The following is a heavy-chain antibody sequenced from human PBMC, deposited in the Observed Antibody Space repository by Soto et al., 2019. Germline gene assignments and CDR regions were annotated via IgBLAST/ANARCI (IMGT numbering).Heavy chain of an antibody. CDR1: GYTFIHYY. Sequence: QVQLVQSGAEVKKPGASVKISCMASGYTFIHYYIHWVRQAPGQGLEWMAIINPNGGSTNYAQKFQGRVTVTSDTSTTTVSMELNSLESDDTAVYFCARSLLQGDFWGQGTLVTVSS. D-gene: IGHD2-21*01. V-gene: IGHV1-46*01. J-gene: IGHJ4*02. CDR3: ARSLLQGDF. CDR2: INPNGGST.